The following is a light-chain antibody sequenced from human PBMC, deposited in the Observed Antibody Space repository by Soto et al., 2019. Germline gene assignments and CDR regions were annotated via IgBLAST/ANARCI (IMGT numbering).Light chain of an antibody. CDR3: QQYNNWPPWT. CDR2: GAS. CDR1: QSVSNN. J-gene: IGKJ1*01. V-gene: IGKV3-15*01. Sequence: EIEMTQSPDTLSVSPGERATLSCRASQSVSNNLAWYQQKPGQPPRLLIYGASTRATGIPARFSGSGSGTEFTLTISSLQSEDLAVYYCQQYNNWPPWTFGQGIKVEVK.